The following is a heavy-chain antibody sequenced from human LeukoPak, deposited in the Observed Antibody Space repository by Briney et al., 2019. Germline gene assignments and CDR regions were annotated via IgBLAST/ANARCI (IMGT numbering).Heavy chain of an antibody. CDR3: ASGRSSSMGWGFDY. V-gene: IGHV7-4-1*02. CDR1: GGTFSSYA. J-gene: IGHJ4*02. D-gene: IGHD6-6*01. Sequence: ASVKVSCKASGGTFSSYAISWVRQAPGQGLEWMGWINTNTGNPTYAQGFTGRFVFSLDTSVSTAYLQISSLKAEDTAAYYCASGRSSSMGWGFDYWGQGTLVTVSS. CDR2: INTNTGNP.